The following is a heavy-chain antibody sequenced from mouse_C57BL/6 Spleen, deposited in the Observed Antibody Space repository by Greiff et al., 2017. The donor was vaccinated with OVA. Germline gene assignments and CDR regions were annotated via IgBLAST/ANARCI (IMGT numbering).Heavy chain of an antibody. CDR3: ARGGYDYDYAMDY. D-gene: IGHD2-4*01. CDR1: GYTFTSYT. J-gene: IGHJ4*01. CDR2: INPSSGYT. Sequence: VQLQQSGAELARPGASVKMSCKASGYTFTSYTMHWVKQRPGQGLEWFGYINPSSGYTKYNQKFKDKATLTADKSSSTAYMQLSSLTSEDSAVYYCARGGYDYDYAMDYWGQGTSVTVSS. V-gene: IGHV1-4*01.